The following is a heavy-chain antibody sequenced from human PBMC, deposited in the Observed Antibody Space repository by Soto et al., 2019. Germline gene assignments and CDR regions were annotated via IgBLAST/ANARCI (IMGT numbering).Heavy chain of an antibody. J-gene: IGHJ5*02. CDR1: GGTFSSYA. CDR3: ARAVAPGNLYSSLGWFDP. Sequence: QVQLVQSGAEVKKPGSSVKVSCKASGGTFSSYAISWVRQAPGQGLEWMGGIIPIFGTANYAQKFQGRVTITADESTSTDYMELSSLRSEDTAVYYCARAVAPGNLYSSLGWFDPWGQGTLVTVSS. D-gene: IGHD6-19*01. CDR2: IIPIFGTA. V-gene: IGHV1-69*01.